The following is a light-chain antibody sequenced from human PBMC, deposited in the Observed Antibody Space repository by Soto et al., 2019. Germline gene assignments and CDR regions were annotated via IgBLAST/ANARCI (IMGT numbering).Light chain of an antibody. CDR3: ASYTSSSTSVI. Sequence: QSVLTQPASVSGSPGQSITISCTGTNSDVGTYELVSWYQQHPGRAPKLMIYEGSKRPSGISSRFSGSKSGNTASLTISGLQAEDEADYYCASYTSSSTSVIFGRGTKLTVL. CDR2: EGS. J-gene: IGLJ2*01. V-gene: IGLV2-14*02. CDR1: NSDVGTYEL.